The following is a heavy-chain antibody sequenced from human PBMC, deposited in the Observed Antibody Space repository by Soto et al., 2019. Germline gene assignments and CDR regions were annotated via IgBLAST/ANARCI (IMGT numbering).Heavy chain of an antibody. D-gene: IGHD2-2*01. CDR3: ARGARKRQDQYQLPDY. CDR1: GYTFTSYG. Sequence: ASVKVSCKASGYTFTSYGISWVRQAPGQGLEWMGWISAYNGNTNYAQKLQGRVTMTTDTSTRTAYMELRSLRSDATAVYYCARGARKRQDQYQLPDYWGQGTLVTVSS. J-gene: IGHJ4*02. CDR2: ISAYNGNT. V-gene: IGHV1-18*01.